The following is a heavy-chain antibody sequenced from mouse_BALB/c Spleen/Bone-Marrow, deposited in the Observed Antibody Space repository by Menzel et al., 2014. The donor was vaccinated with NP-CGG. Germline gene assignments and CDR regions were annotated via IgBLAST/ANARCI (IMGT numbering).Heavy chain of an antibody. CDR2: VSTGSTII. CDR3: ARSHFYGNYFDY. Sequence: DVHLVESGGGLVQPGGSRKLSCAASGFTFSNFGMHWFRQPPEKGLEWVAFVSTGSTIIYYADTVKGRFTISRDNPENTLFLQMTSLRSEDTAIYYCARSHFYGNYFDYWGQGTTLTVSS. V-gene: IGHV5-17*02. J-gene: IGHJ2*01. CDR1: GFTFSNFG. D-gene: IGHD2-1*01.